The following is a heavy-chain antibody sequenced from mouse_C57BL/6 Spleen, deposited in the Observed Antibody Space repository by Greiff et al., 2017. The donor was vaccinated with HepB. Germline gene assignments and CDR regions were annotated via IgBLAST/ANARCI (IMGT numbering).Heavy chain of an antibody. D-gene: IGHD2-1*01. CDR2: IDPEDGDT. Sequence: VQLKESGAELVRPGASVKLSCTASGFDIKDYYMHWVKQRPEQGLEWIGRIDPEDGDTEYAPKFQGKATMTADTSSNTAYLQLSSLTSEDTAVYYCARFTSLYGNCVPYWGQGTLVTVSA. V-gene: IGHV14-1*01. CDR1: GFDIKDYY. J-gene: IGHJ3*01. CDR3: ARFTSLYGNCVPY.